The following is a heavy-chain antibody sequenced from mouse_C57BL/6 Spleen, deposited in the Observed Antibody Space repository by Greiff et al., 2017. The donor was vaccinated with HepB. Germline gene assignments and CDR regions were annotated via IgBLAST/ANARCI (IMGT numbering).Heavy chain of an antibody. CDR1: GYTFTNYW. CDR3: ARSANCDDWGYFDY. D-gene: IGHD4-1*01. J-gene: IGHJ2*01. V-gene: IGHV1-63*01. Sequence: VQLQQSGAELVRPGTSVKMSCKASGYTFTNYWIGWAKQRPGHGLEWIGDIYPGGGYTNYNEKFKGKSTLTADKSSSTAYMQFSSLTSEDSAIYYCARSANCDDWGYFDYWGQGTTLTVSS. CDR2: IYPGGGYT.